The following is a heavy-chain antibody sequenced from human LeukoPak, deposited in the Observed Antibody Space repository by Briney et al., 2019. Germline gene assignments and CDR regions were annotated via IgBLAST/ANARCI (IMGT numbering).Heavy chain of an antibody. D-gene: IGHD4-23*01. CDR1: GYSISSGYY. Sequence: PSETLSLTCTVSGYSISSGYYWSWIRQPAGKGLEWIGRIYTSGSTNYNPSLKSRVTISVDTSKNQFSLKLSSVTAADTAVYYCAGVFGGPVSRRFDPWGQGTLITVSS. J-gene: IGHJ5*02. CDR3: AGVFGGPVSRRFDP. CDR2: IYTSGST. V-gene: IGHV4-61*02.